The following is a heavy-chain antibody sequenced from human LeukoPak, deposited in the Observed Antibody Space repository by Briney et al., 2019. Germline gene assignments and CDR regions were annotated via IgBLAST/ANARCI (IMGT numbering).Heavy chain of an antibody. CDR3: ARTYVWGSYRGAFDI. J-gene: IGHJ3*02. D-gene: IGHD3-16*01. Sequence: ASVKVSCKASGYTLTNYHINWVRQAPGQGLEWMGWINPNSGGTNYGQKFQGRVTMTRDTSISTAYMELSSLRSDDTAVYYCARTYVWGSYRGAFDIWGQGTMVTVSS. CDR2: INPNSGGT. V-gene: IGHV1-2*02. CDR1: GYTLTNYH.